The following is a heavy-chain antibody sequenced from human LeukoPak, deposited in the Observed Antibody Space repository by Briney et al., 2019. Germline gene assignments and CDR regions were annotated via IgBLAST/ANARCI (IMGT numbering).Heavy chain of an antibody. CDR2: LHYSGST. D-gene: IGHD5-24*01. V-gene: IGHV4-39*01. CDR1: GGSISSSGHY. J-gene: IGHJ4*02. CDR3: ARHRDGYNRPLDY. Sequence: KTSETPFLTRTVSGGSISSSGHYWGWIRHPPRKGLGWIGSLHYSGSTYHNPSLKSRITISADTSNNQFSLKLSSVAAADTAVYYCARHRDGYNRPLDYWGQGTLVTVSS.